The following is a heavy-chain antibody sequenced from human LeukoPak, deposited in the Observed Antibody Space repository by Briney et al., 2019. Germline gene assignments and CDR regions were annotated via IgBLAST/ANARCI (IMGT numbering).Heavy chain of an antibody. D-gene: IGHD3-22*01. CDR2: INHRGST. Sequence: PSETLSLTCAVYGGSFSGYYWSWIRQPPGKGLEGIGEINHRGSTNYNPSLKSRVTISVDTSKNQFSLKLSSVTAADTAVYYCARGAPPYYYDSSGYYPRHPFDSWGQGTLVTVSS. J-gene: IGHJ4*02. CDR1: GGSFSGYY. V-gene: IGHV4-34*01. CDR3: ARGAPPYYYDSSGYYPRHPFDS.